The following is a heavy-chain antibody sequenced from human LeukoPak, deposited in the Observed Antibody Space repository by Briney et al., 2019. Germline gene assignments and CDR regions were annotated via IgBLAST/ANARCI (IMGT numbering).Heavy chain of an antibody. CDR3: ATVSIVVDAFDI. CDR1: GYTFTSYD. J-gene: IGHJ3*02. D-gene: IGHD1-26*01. Sequence: ASVKVSCKASGYTFTSYDINWVRQATGQGLEWMGWMNPNSGNTGYAQKFQGRVTMTRNTSISTAYMELSSLRSEDTAVYYCATVSIVVDAFDIWGQGTMVTVSS. V-gene: IGHV1-8*01. CDR2: MNPNSGNT.